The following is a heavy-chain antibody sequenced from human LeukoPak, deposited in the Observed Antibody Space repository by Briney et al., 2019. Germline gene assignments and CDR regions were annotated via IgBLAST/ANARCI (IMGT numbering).Heavy chain of an antibody. J-gene: IGHJ1*01. CDR2: ISSDGSNK. V-gene: IGHV3-30-3*01. CDR3: TRDPRLREFES. Sequence: PGGSLRLSCAASGFTFSTSSMHWVRQTPGKGLDWVALISSDGSNKYYAHSVKGRFTISRDNSKNTLSLQMNSLRDDDTAVYYCTRDPRLREFESWGQGTLVTVSS. CDR1: GFTFSTSS. D-gene: IGHD2-21*02.